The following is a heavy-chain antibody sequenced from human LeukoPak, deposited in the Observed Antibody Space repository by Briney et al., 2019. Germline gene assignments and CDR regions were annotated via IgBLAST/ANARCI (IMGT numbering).Heavy chain of an antibody. CDR3: ARYPTGDCSSTSCYTWWSDP. Sequence: SVKVSCEASGGTFSSYAISWVRQAPGQGLEWMGGIIPIFGTANYAQKFQGRVTITADESTSTAYMELSSLRSEDTAVYYCARYPTGDCSSTSCYTWWSDPWGQGTLVTVSS. V-gene: IGHV1-69*13. CDR1: GGTFSSYA. J-gene: IGHJ5*02. D-gene: IGHD2-2*02. CDR2: IIPIFGTA.